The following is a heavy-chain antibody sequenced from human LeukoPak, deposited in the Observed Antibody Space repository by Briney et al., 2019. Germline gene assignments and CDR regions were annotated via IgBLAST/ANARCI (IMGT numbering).Heavy chain of an antibody. CDR1: GYSISSGYY. V-gene: IGHV4-38-2*02. J-gene: IGHJ5*02. CDR2: IYHSGST. CDR3: ARPQGGIPNWFDH. D-gene: IGHD2-15*01. Sequence: PSETLSLTCTVSGYSISSGYYWGCIRHPPGKGLKRIGSIYHSGSTYYNPSLKSRVTISVDTSKNQFSLKLSSVTAADTAVYYCARPQGGIPNWFDHWGQGTLVTVSS.